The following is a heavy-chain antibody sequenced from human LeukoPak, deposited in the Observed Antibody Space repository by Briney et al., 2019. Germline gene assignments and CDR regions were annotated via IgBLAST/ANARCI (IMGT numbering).Heavy chain of an antibody. Sequence: ASVKVSCKVSGYTLTELSMHWVRQAPGKGLEWMGGFDPEDGETIYAQKFQGRVTMTVDTSTDTAYMELSSLRSEDTAVYYCATSGSGWPPNAFDIWGQGTMVTVSS. J-gene: IGHJ3*02. D-gene: IGHD6-19*01. CDR1: GYTLTELS. CDR3: ATSGSGWPPNAFDI. CDR2: FDPEDGET. V-gene: IGHV1-24*01.